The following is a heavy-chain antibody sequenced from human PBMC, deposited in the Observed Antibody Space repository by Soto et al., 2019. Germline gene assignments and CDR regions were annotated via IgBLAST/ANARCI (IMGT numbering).Heavy chain of an antibody. CDR2: IYYSGST. D-gene: IGHD3-3*01. Sequence: SETLSLTCTVSGGSISSYYWSWIRQPPGKGLEWIGYIYYSGSTNYNPSLKSRVTISVDTSKNQFSLKLSSVTAADKAVYYCARGYDFWSGFSVSYYYYYMDVWGKGTTVTVSS. CDR3: ARGYDFWSGFSVSYYYYYMDV. V-gene: IGHV4-59*01. CDR1: GGSISSYY. J-gene: IGHJ6*03.